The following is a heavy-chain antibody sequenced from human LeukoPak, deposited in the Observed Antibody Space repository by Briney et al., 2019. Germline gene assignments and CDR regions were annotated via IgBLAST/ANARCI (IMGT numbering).Heavy chain of an antibody. J-gene: IGHJ4*02. CDR1: GFTFISFG. Sequence: GGSLRLSCAASGFTFISFGMHWVRQAPDKGLEWVALVSYDGSNKYYADSVKGRFTISRDNSKNTLYLQMNSLRAEDAAVYYCAKDWDPGYYDSSGSYPDYWGQGTLVTVSS. CDR3: AKDWDPGYYDSSGSYPDY. V-gene: IGHV3-30*18. CDR2: VSYDGSNK. D-gene: IGHD3-22*01.